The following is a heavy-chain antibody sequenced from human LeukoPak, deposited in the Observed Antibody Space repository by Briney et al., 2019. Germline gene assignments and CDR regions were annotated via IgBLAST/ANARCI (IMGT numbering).Heavy chain of an antibody. D-gene: IGHD4-17*01. CDR2: INTNTGNP. J-gene: IGHJ6*03. CDR3: ARDLGGLNNYYYYYYMDV. V-gene: IGHV7-4-1*02. CDR1: GYTFTSYA. Sequence: ASVKVSCKASGYTFTSYAMNWVRQAPGQGLEWMGWINTNTGNPTYAQGFTGRFVFSLDTSVCTAYLQISSLKAEDTAVYYCARDLGGLNNYYYYYYMDVWGKGTTVTVSS.